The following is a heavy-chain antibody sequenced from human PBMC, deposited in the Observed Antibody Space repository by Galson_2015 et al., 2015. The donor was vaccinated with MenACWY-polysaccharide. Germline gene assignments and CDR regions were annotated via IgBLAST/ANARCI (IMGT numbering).Heavy chain of an antibody. V-gene: IGHV3-53*01. D-gene: IGHD3-22*01. CDR1: GFTVSRAY. J-gene: IGHJ3*01. CDR3: ARPKEDSSGYYQDALDV. Sequence: SLRLSCAASGFTVSRAYLNWVRQAPGKGLEWVSGIYGAGTASYADSVKGRCTISRDNSKNTVDLQINGLRVEDTAVYYCARPKEDSSGYYQDALDVWGQGTVVTVSS. CDR2: IYGAGTA.